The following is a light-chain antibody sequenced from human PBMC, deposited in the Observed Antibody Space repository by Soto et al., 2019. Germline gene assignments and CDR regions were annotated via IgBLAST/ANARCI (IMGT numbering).Light chain of an antibody. CDR3: QKYNNWART. CDR1: QSVSIL. J-gene: IGKJ1*01. CDR2: GAT. Sequence: IVITHSPSTLPVPQGETATHSCMSSQSVSILVAWYQQKPGQAPRLLILGATTRATGIAARFSGSGSGTEFTFVISSLQSEDFAVYYCQKYNNWARTFGEGSKVDIK. V-gene: IGKV3-15*01.